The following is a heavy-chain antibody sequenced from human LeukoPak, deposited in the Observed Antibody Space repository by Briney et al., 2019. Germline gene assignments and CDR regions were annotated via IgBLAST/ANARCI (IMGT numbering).Heavy chain of an antibody. CDR3: SRFSYYYDSDYTFDI. CDR2: INHNGIT. D-gene: IGHD3-22*01. J-gene: IGHJ3*02. V-gene: IGHV4-34*01. CDR1: GGSISSYY. Sequence: SETLSLTCTVSGGSISSYYWNWIRQPPGKGLEWIGEINHNGITNYNPSLKSRVTISLNTSKNQFSLRLNSVTAADTAVYYCSRFSYYYDSDYTFDIWGQGTMVTVS.